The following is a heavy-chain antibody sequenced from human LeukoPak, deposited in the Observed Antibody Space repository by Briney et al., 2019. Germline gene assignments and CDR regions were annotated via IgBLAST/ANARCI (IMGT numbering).Heavy chain of an antibody. CDR3: AGEDNSSGYRPFDI. CDR2: INPNNGGT. D-gene: IGHD3-22*01. Sequence: ASVKVSCKASGYTFTGYYIHWVRQAPGQGLDWMGRINPNNGGTNYAQKFQGRVTMTRDMSMSTAYMELSRLRSDNTAVYYCAGEDNSSGYRPFDIWGQGTMVTVPS. CDR1: GYTFTGYY. J-gene: IGHJ3*02. V-gene: IGHV1-2*06.